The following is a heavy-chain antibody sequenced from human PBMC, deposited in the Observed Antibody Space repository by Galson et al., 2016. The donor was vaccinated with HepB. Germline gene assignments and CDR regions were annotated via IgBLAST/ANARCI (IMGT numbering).Heavy chain of an antibody. Sequence: SLRLSCAASGFAFSSYWMYWVRQPPGKGLVWVSRINSDGSRRTYADSVKGRFIISRDNSKNTLYLQMNSLRAEDTAIYYCAKHREYYYGSGNFNWFDPWGQGTLLTVSS. D-gene: IGHD3-10*01. CDR2: INSDGSRR. CDR3: AKHREYYYGSGNFNWFDP. V-gene: IGHV3-74*01. J-gene: IGHJ5*02. CDR1: GFAFSSYW.